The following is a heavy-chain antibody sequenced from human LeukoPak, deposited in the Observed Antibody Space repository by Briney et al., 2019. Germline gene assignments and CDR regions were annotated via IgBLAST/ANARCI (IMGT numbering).Heavy chain of an antibody. Sequence: GGSLRLSCAASGFTFSSYGMHWVRQAPGKGLEWVAFIRYDGSNKYYADSVKGRFTISRDNSKNTLYLQMNSLRAEDTAVYYCAKGRTIFGVVPNWFDPWGQGTLVTVSS. V-gene: IGHV3-30*02. CDR3: AKGRTIFGVVPNWFDP. CDR2: IRYDGSNK. CDR1: GFTFSSYG. D-gene: IGHD3-3*01. J-gene: IGHJ5*02.